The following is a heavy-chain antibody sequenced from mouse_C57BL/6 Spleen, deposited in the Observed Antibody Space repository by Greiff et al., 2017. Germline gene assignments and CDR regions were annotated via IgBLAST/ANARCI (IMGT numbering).Heavy chain of an antibody. CDR2: FDPGNGDT. CDR1: GYTFPTYP. J-gene: IGHJ2*01. CDR3: ARRSMGSYFDY. Sequence: QVQLQQSGAELVKPGASVKMSCKASGYTFPTYPIQWVKQTPGQGLEWIGTFDPGNGDTNYNEKFKGKATLTVDKSSSTVYLELSSLTSDDSAVYYCARRSMGSYFDYWGQGTTLTVSS. D-gene: IGHD1-1*02. V-gene: IGHV1-47*01.